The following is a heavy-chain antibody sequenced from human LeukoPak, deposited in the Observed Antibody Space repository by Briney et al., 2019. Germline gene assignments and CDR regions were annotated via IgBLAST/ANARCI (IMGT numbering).Heavy chain of an antibody. CDR2: IHYSGSC. D-gene: IGHD2-2*01. J-gene: IGHJ5*02. CDR3: ARVYCSSTSCYAPWFDP. V-gene: IGHV4-31*11. Sequence: PSQTLSLTCAVSGGSFSSGGYYWSWIRQHPGKGLEWVGYIHYSGSCYDKPTLKSRVTISVDTSKNQFSLKLSSMTAADTAVYYCARVYCSSTSCYAPWFDPWGQGTLVTVSS. CDR1: GGSFSSGGYY.